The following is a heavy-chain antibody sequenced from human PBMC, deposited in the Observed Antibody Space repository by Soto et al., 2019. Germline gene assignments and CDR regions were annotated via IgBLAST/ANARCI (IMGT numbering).Heavy chain of an antibody. CDR1: GFSFSYYG. Sequence: QVQLVESGGSVVQPGGSRRLSCAASGFSFSYYGLHWVRQAPGKGLEWLALITHDGYNRYYADSVKGRFTISRDNSKNTIFLQMNSLKSEDTAVYYCAKGGSFDIWGQGTKVNVSS. CDR3: AKGGSFDI. J-gene: IGHJ4*02. D-gene: IGHD6-6*01. V-gene: IGHV3-30*18. CDR2: ITHDGYNR.